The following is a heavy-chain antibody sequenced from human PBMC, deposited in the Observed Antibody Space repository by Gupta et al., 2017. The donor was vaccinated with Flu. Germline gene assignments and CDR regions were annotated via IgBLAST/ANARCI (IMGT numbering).Heavy chain of an antibody. Sequence: SGIRQPPGEGLEWIGYTYKSGTTEYNPSLKSRVAISVDRFKNQFSLRLGSVTAADTAVYYCARDGSGRSFQIWGQGKMVTVSS. D-gene: IGHD6-19*01. J-gene: IGHJ3*02. CDR2: TYKSGTT. CDR3: ARDGSGRSFQI. V-gene: IGHV4-4*08.